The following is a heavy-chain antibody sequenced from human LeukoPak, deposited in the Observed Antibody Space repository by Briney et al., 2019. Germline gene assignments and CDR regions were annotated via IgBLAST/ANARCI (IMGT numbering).Heavy chain of an antibody. Sequence: PGGSLRLSCAASGFTFSSYSMNWVRQAPGKGLEWVSSISSSSSYIYYADSVKGRSTISRDNAKNSLYLQMNSLRAEDTAVYYCARPTRLWFGELLSLDYWGQGTLVTVSS. CDR3: ARPTRLWFGELLSLDY. CDR2: ISSSSSYI. V-gene: IGHV3-21*01. D-gene: IGHD3-10*01. CDR1: GFTFSSYS. J-gene: IGHJ4*02.